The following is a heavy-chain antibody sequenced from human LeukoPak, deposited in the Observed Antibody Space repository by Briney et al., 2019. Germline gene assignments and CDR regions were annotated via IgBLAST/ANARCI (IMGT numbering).Heavy chain of an antibody. D-gene: IGHD6-13*01. Sequence: GGSLRLSCAASGFTFSTYAMSWVRQAPGKGLEWVSAISDSGDGTYYADSVRGRFTIPRDNSKSTLYLQMNSLRVEDTAVYYCAKDLRPAAAGTSYDASDIWGQGTMVTVSS. CDR2: ISDSGDGT. CDR1: GFTFSTYA. J-gene: IGHJ3*02. V-gene: IGHV3-23*01. CDR3: AKDLRPAAAGTSYDASDI.